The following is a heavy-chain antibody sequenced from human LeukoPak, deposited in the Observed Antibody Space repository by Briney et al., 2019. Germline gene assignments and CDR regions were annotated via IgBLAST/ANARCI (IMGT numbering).Heavy chain of an antibody. CDR3: ARERINSYGSPFGY. J-gene: IGHJ4*02. CDR1: GFTVSTNY. Sequence: GGSLRLSCAASGFTVSTNYMSWVRQAPGKGLEWVSVIYSGGSTYYVDSVKGRFTISRDNSKNTLYLQMNSLRAEDTAVYYCARERINSYGSPFGYWGQGTLVTVSS. V-gene: IGHV3-53*01. CDR2: IYSGGST. D-gene: IGHD5-18*01.